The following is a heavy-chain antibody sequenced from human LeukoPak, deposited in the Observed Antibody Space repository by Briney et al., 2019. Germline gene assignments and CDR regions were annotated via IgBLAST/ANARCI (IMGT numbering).Heavy chain of an antibody. CDR3: ARVLSSSHPDGYYYYYYMDV. D-gene: IGHD5-24*01. J-gene: IGHJ6*03. V-gene: IGHV1-18*04. Sequence: ASVKVSCKASGYTFSGYYMHWVRQAPGQGLEWMGWISAYNGNTNYAQKLQGRVTMTTDTSTSTAYMEMRSLRSDDTAVYYCARVLSSSHPDGYYYYYYMDVWGTGTTVTVSS. CDR2: ISAYNGNT. CDR1: GYTFSGYY.